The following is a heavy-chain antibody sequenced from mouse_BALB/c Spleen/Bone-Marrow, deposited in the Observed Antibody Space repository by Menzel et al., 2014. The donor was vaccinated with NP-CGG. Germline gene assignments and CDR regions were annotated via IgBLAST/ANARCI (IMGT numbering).Heavy chain of an antibody. V-gene: IGHV2-6-4*01. J-gene: IGHJ4*01. D-gene: IGHD1-1*01. CDR1: GFSLSRYS. Sequence: VHLVESGPGLVAPSQSLSITCTVSGFSLSRYSIHWVRQPPGEGPEWLGVIWGGGNTDYNSALKSRLSISKDNSKSQVFLKMNSLQTDDTAVYYCARFITTGTMDYWGQGTSVTVSS. CDR2: IWGGGNT. CDR3: ARFITTGTMDY.